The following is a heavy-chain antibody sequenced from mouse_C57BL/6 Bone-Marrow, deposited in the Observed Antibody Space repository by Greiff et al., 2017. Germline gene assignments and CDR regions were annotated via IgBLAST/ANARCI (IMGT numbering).Heavy chain of an antibody. CDR3: ARARVGNYHYCDY. Sequence: LQQSGAELVRPGSSVKLSCKASYFAFMASAMHWVKQRPGHGLEWIGTFTLYSDDTDYNENFKGKATLTANTSSSTAYMELSSLTSEDSAVYYCARARVGNYHYCDYWGQGTTLTVSS. CDR1: YFAFMASA. J-gene: IGHJ2*01. V-gene: IGHV1-49*01. CDR2: FTLYSDDT. D-gene: IGHD2-1*01.